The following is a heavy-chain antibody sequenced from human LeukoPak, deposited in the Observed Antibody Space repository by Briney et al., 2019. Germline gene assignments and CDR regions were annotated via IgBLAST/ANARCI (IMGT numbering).Heavy chain of an antibody. D-gene: IGHD3-10*01. CDR1: GYTFTSYG. CDR2: MNPNSGNT. V-gene: IGHV1-8*02. CDR3: ARRPMVRGVYV. Sequence: WASVKVSCKASGYTFTSYGISWVRQAPGQGLEWMGWMNPNSGNTGYAQKFQGRVTITRNTSISTAYMELSSRRSEDTAVYYCARRPMVRGVYVWGQGTTVTVSS. J-gene: IGHJ6*02.